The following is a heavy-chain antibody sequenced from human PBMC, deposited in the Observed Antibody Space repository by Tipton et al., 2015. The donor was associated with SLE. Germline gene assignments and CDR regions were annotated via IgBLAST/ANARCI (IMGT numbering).Heavy chain of an antibody. Sequence: SLRLSCAASGFTVSSNYMSWVRQAPGKGLEWVSVIYSGGSTYYADSVKGRFTISRDNSKNTLYLQMNSLRAEDTAVYYCARKGSSSWFDYWGQGTLVTVSS. CDR2: IYSGGST. CDR1: GFTVSSNY. D-gene: IGHD6-13*01. J-gene: IGHJ4*02. V-gene: IGHV3-53*01. CDR3: ARKGSSSWFDY.